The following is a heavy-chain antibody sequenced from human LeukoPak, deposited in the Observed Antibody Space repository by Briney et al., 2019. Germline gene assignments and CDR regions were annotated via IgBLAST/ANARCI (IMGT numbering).Heavy chain of an antibody. J-gene: IGHJ4*02. Sequence: GGSLRLSCAASGFTFSSYAMSWVRQAPGKGLEWVSAISGSGGSTYYADSVKGRFTISRDNSKNTLYLQMNSLRAEDTAVYYCALDTEAYCSGGSCYYFDYWGQGTLVTVSS. D-gene: IGHD2-15*01. CDR3: ALDTEAYCSGGSCYYFDY. CDR2: ISGSGGST. V-gene: IGHV3-23*01. CDR1: GFTFSSYA.